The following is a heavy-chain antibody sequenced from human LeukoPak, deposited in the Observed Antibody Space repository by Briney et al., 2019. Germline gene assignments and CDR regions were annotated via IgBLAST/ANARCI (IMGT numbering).Heavy chain of an antibody. Sequence: PSQTLSLTCAIPGDSVSSNSAAWNWIRQSPSRGLEWLGRTYYRSKWYNDYAVSVKSRITINPDTSKNQFSLQLNSVTPEDTAVYYCASLAAVTGWFDPWGQGTLVTVSS. CDR1: GDSVSSNSAA. J-gene: IGHJ5*02. CDR2: TYYRSKWYN. V-gene: IGHV6-1*01. CDR3: ASLAAVTGWFDP. D-gene: IGHD6-13*01.